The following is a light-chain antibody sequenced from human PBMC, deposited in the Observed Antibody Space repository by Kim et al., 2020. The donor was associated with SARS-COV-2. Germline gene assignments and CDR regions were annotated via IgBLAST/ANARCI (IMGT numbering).Light chain of an antibody. Sequence: LTPGGTATLSCSARHVVSYYVAWYQQNAGQAPRLLFYAASNRTASIPAWFSSSGSGTVFTLTISSLEPEYFAVYYRQHSSSWPLTFGGGTQVDIK. J-gene: IGKJ4*01. V-gene: IGKV3-11*01. CDR2: AAS. CDR1: HVVSYY. CDR3: QHSSSWPLT.